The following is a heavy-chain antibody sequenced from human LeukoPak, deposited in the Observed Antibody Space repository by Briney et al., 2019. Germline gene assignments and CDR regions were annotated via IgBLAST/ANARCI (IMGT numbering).Heavy chain of an antibody. Sequence: SVKVSCKASGGTFSSYAIGWVRQAPGQGLEWMGGIIPIFGTANYAQKFQGRVTITTDESTSTAYMELSSLRSEDTAVYYCAREDSSATYSTRGAFDIWGQGTMVTVSS. D-gene: IGHD3-22*01. V-gene: IGHV1-69*05. CDR2: IIPIFGTA. CDR3: AREDSSATYSTRGAFDI. CDR1: GGTFSSYA. J-gene: IGHJ3*02.